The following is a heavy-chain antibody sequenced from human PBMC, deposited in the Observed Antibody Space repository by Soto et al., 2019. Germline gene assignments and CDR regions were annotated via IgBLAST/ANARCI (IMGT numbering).Heavy chain of an antibody. J-gene: IGHJ4*02. CDR2: INAGNGNT. Sequence: ASVKVSFKASGYTFTSYAMHWVRQAPGQRLEWMGWINAGNGNTKYSQKFQGRVTITRDTSASTAYMELSSLRSEDTAVYYCARAVAVPADFDYWAQRTLVTVSS. V-gene: IGHV1-3*01. CDR3: ARAVAVPADFDY. CDR1: GYTFTSYA. D-gene: IGHD6-19*01.